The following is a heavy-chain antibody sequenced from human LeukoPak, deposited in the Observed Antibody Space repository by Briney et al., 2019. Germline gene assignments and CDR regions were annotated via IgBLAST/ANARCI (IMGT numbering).Heavy chain of an antibody. CDR2: ISYDGSNK. J-gene: IGHJ3*02. Sequence: PGRSLRLSCAASGFTFSSYAMHWVRQAPGKGLEWVAVISYDGSNKYYADSVKGRFTISRDNSKNTLYLQMNSLRAEDTAIYYCAVVYGDYNPGAFDIWGQGTMVTVSS. CDR1: GFTFSSYA. V-gene: IGHV3-30-3*01. D-gene: IGHD4-17*01. CDR3: AVVYGDYNPGAFDI.